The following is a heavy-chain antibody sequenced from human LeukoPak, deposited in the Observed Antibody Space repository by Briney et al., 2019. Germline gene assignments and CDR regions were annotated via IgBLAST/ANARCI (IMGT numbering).Heavy chain of an antibody. V-gene: IGHV1-69*13. CDR1: GGTFSNYA. CDR3: ARARHSFHDSSGYYYAFDY. Sequence: SVKVSCKASGGTFSNYAFSLVRQAPGQGLEWMGAIVPIIGRANYAQRFQGSVTIIADDSTSTVYMELSSLRSEDTAVYYCARARHSFHDSSGYYYAFDYWGQGTLVTVSS. CDR2: IVPIIGRA. D-gene: IGHD3-22*01. J-gene: IGHJ4*02.